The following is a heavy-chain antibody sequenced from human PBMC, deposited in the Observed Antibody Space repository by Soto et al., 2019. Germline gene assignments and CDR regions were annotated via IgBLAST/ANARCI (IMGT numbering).Heavy chain of an antibody. CDR1: GFSFGDYT. Sequence: GGSLRVSCTGSGFSFGDYTINWFRQTPGKGLEWVSFIRSKSFGGTAEYAASAKGRFTISRDDSKNTIYLHMDRLKTEDTAVYYCARRRLVVPAAIRDDYWGPGTLVTVSS. J-gene: IGHJ4*02. V-gene: IGHV3-49*03. CDR2: IRSKSFGGTA. CDR3: ARRRLVVPAAIRDDY. D-gene: IGHD2-2*01.